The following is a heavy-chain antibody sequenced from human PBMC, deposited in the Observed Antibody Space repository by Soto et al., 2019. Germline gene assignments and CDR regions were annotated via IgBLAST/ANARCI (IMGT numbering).Heavy chain of an antibody. J-gene: IGHJ6*03. CDR1: GGSISSYY. CDR3: AREAAFYGDYAYYYYYMDV. CDR2: IYYSGST. V-gene: IGHV4-59*01. Sequence: SETLSLTCTVSGGSISSYYWSWIRQPPGKGLEWIGYIYYSGSTNYNPSLKSRVTISVDTSKNQFSLKLSSVTAADTAVYYCAREAAFYGDYAYYYYYMDVWGKGTPVTGS. D-gene: IGHD4-17*01.